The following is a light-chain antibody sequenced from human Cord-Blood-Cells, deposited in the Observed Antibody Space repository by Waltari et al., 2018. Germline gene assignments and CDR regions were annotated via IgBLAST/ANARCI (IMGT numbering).Light chain of an antibody. CDR1: KLGDKY. V-gene: IGLV3-1*01. Sequence: SYELTQPPSVSVSPGQTASITCSGDKLGDKYACWYQQKPGQSPVLVIYQDSKRPSGIPERFSGSNSGNTASLTVSGLQAEDEADYYCSSFRVFGTGTKVTVL. J-gene: IGLJ1*01. CDR3: SSFRV. CDR2: QDS.